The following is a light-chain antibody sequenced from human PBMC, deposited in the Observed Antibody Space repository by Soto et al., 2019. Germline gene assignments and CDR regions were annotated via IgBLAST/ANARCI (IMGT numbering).Light chain of an antibody. CDR2: EVS. V-gene: IGLV2-14*01. CDR1: SSDVGGYNY. J-gene: IGLJ3*02. Sequence: QSALTQPASLSGSPGQSITISCTGSSSDVGGYNYVSWYQHHPGKVPKLMIYEVSNRPSGVSNRFSGSKSGNTASLSISGLQAEDEADYYCSSYTTSYTQVFGGGTKVTVL. CDR3: SSYTTSYTQV.